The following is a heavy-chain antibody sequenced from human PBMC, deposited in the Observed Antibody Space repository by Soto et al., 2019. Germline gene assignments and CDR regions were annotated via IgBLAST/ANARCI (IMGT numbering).Heavy chain of an antibody. CDR3: ASRWGEGRVAY. CDR1: GGSISSSNW. D-gene: IGHD3-10*01. CDR2: IYHSGNT. J-gene: IGHJ4*02. Sequence: QVQLQESGPGLVKPSGTLSLTCAVSGGSISSSNWWSWVRQPPGKGLEWIGEIYHSGNTNYNPSLKSRVTMAVDTSRTPFSLKLSSVTAADTAVYYCASRWGEGRVAYWGQGTLVTVSS. V-gene: IGHV4-4*02.